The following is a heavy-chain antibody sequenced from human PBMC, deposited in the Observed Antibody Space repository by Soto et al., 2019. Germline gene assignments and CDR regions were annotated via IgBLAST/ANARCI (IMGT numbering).Heavy chain of an antibody. Sequence: TLSLTCAVSGGSISRGGYSWSWIRQPPGKGLEWIGYTYHSGSTYYNPSLKSRVTISVDRSKNQFSLKLSSVTAADTAAYYCARAHYGDYGYGMDVWGQGTTVTVSS. CDR1: GGSISRGGYS. D-gene: IGHD4-17*01. J-gene: IGHJ6*02. V-gene: IGHV4-30-2*01. CDR3: ARAHYGDYGYGMDV. CDR2: TYHSGST.